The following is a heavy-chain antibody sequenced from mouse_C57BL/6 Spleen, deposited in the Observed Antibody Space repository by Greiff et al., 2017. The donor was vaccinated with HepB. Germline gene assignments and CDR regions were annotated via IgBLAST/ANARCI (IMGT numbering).Heavy chain of an antibody. CDR2: INPGSGGT. J-gene: IGHJ3*01. CDR1: GYAFTNYL. Sequence: QVQLQQSGAELVRPGTSVKVSCKASGYAFTNYLIEWVKQRPGQGLEWIGVINPGSGGTNYNEKFKGKATLTADKSSSTAYMQLSSLTSEDSAVYFCARSGYYYGAWFAYWGQGTLVTVSA. CDR3: ARSGYYYGAWFAY. V-gene: IGHV1-54*01. D-gene: IGHD1-1*01.